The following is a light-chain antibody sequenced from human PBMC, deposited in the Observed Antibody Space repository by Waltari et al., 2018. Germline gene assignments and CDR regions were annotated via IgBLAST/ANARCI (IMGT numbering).Light chain of an antibody. CDR3: QQSYSTPPT. CDR2: AAS. J-gene: IGKJ1*01. Sequence: DIKMTQSQSSLSASVGDRVTRTCRASQSISSYLNWYQQKPGKAPKLLIYAASSLQSGVPSRFSGSGSGTDFTLTISSLQPEDFATYYCQQSYSTPPTFGQGTKVEIK. V-gene: IGKV1-39*01. CDR1: QSISSY.